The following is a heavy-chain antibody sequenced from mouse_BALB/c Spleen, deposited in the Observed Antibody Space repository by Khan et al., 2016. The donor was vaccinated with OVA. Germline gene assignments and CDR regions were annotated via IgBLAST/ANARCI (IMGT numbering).Heavy chain of an antibody. CDR1: GVNIRDTY. J-gene: IGHJ1*01. CDR3: ARPSYDPRDFEV. Sequence: EVQRVESGAELVKPGASVKLSCTASGVNIRDTYFYWVKQRPEQGLEWIGRIAPANGNTQYDPKFQGKATITSDTSSNTSYLQLNRLTSEDTAVYYCARPSYDPRDFEVWGAGTTVTVSS. V-gene: IGHV14-3*02. D-gene: IGHD2-3*01. CDR2: IAPANGNT.